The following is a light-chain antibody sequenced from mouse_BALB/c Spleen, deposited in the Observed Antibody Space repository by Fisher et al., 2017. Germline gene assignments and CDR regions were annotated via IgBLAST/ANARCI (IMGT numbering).Light chain of an antibody. Sequence: IVITQSPAIMSASPGEKVTMTCSASSSVSYMHWYQQKSGASPKLWIYSTSNLASGVPARFSGSGSGTSYSLTISSVEAEDAATYYCQQWSSNPPTFGGGTKLEIK. J-gene: IGKJ1*01. V-gene: IGKV4-59*01. CDR1: SSVSY. CDR2: STS. CDR3: QQWSSNPPT.